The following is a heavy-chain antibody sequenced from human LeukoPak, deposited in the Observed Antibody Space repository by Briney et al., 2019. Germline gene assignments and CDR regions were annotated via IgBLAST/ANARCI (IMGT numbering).Heavy chain of an antibody. V-gene: IGHV1-8*01. D-gene: IGHD3-22*01. CDR1: GYTFTSYD. Sequence: ASVKVSCKASGYTFTSYDINWVRQATGQGLEWMGWMNPNSGNTGYARKFQGRVTMTRNTSISTAYMERSSLRSEDTAVYYCASFYYDSSGYYSAFDIWGQGTMVTVSS. CDR3: ASFYYDSSGYYSAFDI. CDR2: MNPNSGNT. J-gene: IGHJ3*02.